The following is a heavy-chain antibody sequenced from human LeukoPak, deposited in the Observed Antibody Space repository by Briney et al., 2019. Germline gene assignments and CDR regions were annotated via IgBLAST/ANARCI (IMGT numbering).Heavy chain of an antibody. V-gene: IGHV4-39*01. CDR3: ARRGVGAAGYFDN. CDR2: INYSGNT. J-gene: IGHJ4*02. CDR1: GGSISSSSYY. D-gene: IGHD1-26*01. Sequence: SETLSLTCIVSGGSISSSSYYWSWIRQPPGKGLEWIGSINYSGNTYYNPSLKSRVIMSVDTSKNQFSLKLSSVTAADTAVYYCARRGVGAAGYFDNWGQGTLVTVSS.